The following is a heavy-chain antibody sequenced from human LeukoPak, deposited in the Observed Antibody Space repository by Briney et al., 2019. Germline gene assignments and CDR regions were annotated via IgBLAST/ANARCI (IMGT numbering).Heavy chain of an antibody. D-gene: IGHD1-1*01. CDR3: GLVTSGNWWFDP. Sequence: ASVKVSCKTSEYIFTVYHMHWVRQAPRQGLEWMGWINPNSGGTNYAQKLQGRVTLTRDTSINTAYMELSSLRSDDTAVYYCGLVTSGNWWFDPWGQGTPVTVSS. CDR1: EYIFTVYH. CDR2: INPNSGGT. V-gene: IGHV1-2*02. J-gene: IGHJ5*02.